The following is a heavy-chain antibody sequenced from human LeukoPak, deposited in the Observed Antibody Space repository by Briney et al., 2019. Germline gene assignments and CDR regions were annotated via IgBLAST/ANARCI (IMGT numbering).Heavy chain of an antibody. Sequence: PGGSLRLSCAASGFTVSSNYMTWVRQAPGKGLEWVSIFYSGGSTYYADSVKGRFTISRDNSKNTLYPQMNSLRAEDTAVYYCARTDSSGYYDYWGQGTLVTVSS. CDR3: ARTDSSGYYDY. CDR1: GFTVSSNY. D-gene: IGHD3-22*01. V-gene: IGHV3-53*01. J-gene: IGHJ4*02. CDR2: FYSGGST.